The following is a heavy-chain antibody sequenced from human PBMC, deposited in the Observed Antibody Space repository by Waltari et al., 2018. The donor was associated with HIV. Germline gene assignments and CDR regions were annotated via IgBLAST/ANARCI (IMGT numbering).Heavy chain of an antibody. V-gene: IGHV3-48*04. CDR2: ISYSSRHI. CDR1: GFTFSSYS. Sequence: VHLLESGGGLVQPGGSLRLSCAASGFTFSSYSVNWVRQAPGKGLGWIAYISYSSRHIYYGDSGQGRFTISRDNSKNSLYLQMDSLRADDTAVYYCTRTVSSYKYYFDYWGQGTLVTVSS. CDR3: TRTVSSYKYYFDY. J-gene: IGHJ4*02. D-gene: IGHD6-13*01.